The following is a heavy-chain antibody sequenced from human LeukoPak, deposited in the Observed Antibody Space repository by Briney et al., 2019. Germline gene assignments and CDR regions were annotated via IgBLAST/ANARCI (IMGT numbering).Heavy chain of an antibody. CDR3: ARTYDSSGYYGSYYFDY. Sequence: PSETLSLTCTVSGGSISSYYWSWIRQPPGKGLEWIGYIYTSGSTNYNPSLKSRVTISVDTSKNQFSLKLSSVTAADTAVYYCARTYDSSGYYGSYYFDYWGQGTLVSVSP. D-gene: IGHD3-22*01. CDR2: IYTSGST. V-gene: IGHV4-4*09. CDR1: GGSISSYY. J-gene: IGHJ4*02.